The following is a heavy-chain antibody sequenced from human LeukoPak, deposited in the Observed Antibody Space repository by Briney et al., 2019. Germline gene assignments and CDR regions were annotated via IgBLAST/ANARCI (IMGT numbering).Heavy chain of an antibody. CDR3: ASTYARYYYYGMDV. CDR2: INHSGST. Sequence: SQTLSLTCTVSGGSISSGDYYWGWIRQPPGKGLEWIGEINHSGSTNYNPSLKSRVTISVDTSKNQFSLKLSSVTAADTAVYYCASTYARYYYYGMDVWGQGTTVTVSS. CDR1: GGSISSGDYY. J-gene: IGHJ6*02. D-gene: IGHD3-16*01. V-gene: IGHV4-39*07.